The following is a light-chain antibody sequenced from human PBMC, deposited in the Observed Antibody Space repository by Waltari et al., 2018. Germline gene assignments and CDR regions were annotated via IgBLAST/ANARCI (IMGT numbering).Light chain of an antibody. J-gene: IGLJ1*01. CDR2: DVS. Sequence: QSALTQPASVSGSPGQSIPIPCTGTSSDVGGYNYVSRYQQHPGKAPKLMIYDVSKRPSGVSNRFSGSKSGNTASLTISGLQAEDEADYYCSSYTSSSTYVFGTGTKVTVL. CDR1: SSDVGGYNY. CDR3: SSYTSSSTYV. V-gene: IGLV2-14*01.